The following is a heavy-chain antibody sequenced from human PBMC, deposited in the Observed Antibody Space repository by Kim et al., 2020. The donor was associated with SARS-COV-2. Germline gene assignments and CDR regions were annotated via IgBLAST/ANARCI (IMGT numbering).Heavy chain of an antibody. CDR1: GYSFTSYW. V-gene: IGHV5-51*01. CDR3: ARPYDSSGYQFDY. J-gene: IGHJ4*02. D-gene: IGHD3-22*01. Sequence: GESLKISCKGSGYSFTSYWIGWVRQMPGKGLEWMGIIYPGDSDTRYSPSFQGQVTISANKSISTAYLQWSSLKASDTAMYYCARPYDSSGYQFDYWGQGTLVTVSS. CDR2: IYPGDSDT.